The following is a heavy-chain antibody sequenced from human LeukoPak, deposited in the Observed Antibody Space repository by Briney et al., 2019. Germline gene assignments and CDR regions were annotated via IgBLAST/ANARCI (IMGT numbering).Heavy chain of an antibody. CDR1: GFTFSSYS. CDR2: ISSTSSAI. Sequence: GGSLRLSCAASGFTFSSYSMNWVRQAPGKGLEWVSYISSTSSAIYYADSLKGRFTISRDNAKNSLYLQMNSLRAEDTAVYYCARSVEMGGWFDPWGQGTLVTVSS. D-gene: IGHD5-24*01. J-gene: IGHJ5*02. V-gene: IGHV3-48*04. CDR3: ARSVEMGGWFDP.